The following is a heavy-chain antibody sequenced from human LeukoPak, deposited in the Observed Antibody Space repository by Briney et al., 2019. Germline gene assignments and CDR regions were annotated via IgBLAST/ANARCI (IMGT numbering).Heavy chain of an antibody. J-gene: IGHJ4*02. V-gene: IGHV3-23*01. D-gene: IGHD2-2*01. CDR1: GFTFNSYA. CDR2: ISAGGVTT. CDR3: TRDLRYCTSTSCYDPYFDH. Sequence: GGSLRLSCAASGFTFNSYAMSWVRQFPGKGLEWVSSISAGGVTTYYADSVKGRFTISRDNAKNTLYLQMNSLRAEDTAVYYCTRDLRYCTSTSCYDPYFDHWGQGTLVTVSS.